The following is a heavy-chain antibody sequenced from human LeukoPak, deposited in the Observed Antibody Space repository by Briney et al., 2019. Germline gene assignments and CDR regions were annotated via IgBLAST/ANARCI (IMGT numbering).Heavy chain of an antibody. Sequence: SETLSLTCTVSGGSISSYYWSWIRQPPGKGLEWIGYIYYSGSTNYNPSLKSRVTISVDTSKNQFSLKLSSVTAADTAVYYCARDRLATAGNYYYYGLDVWGQGTTVTVSS. CDR1: GGSISSYY. CDR3: ARDRLATAGNYYYYGLDV. CDR2: IYYSGST. D-gene: IGHD6-13*01. J-gene: IGHJ6*02. V-gene: IGHV4-59*01.